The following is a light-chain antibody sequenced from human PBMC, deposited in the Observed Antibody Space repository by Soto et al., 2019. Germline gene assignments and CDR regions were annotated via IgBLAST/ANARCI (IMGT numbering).Light chain of an antibody. V-gene: IGKV1-5*01. CDR2: DAS. CDR1: QSISSR. CDR3: QQYNSYSIT. J-gene: IGKJ5*01. Sequence: DIQMTQSPSTLSASVGDRVTITCRASQSISSRLAWYQQKPGKAPKLLIYDASSLESGVPSRFSGSGSGTEFTFTISSLQPDDFATYYCQQYNSYSITFGQGTRLEIK.